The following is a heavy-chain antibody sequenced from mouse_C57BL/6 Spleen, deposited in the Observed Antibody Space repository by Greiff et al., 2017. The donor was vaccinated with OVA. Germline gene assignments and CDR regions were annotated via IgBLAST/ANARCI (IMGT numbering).Heavy chain of an antibody. J-gene: IGHJ2*01. CDR2: IDPSDSYT. CDR1: GYTFTSYW. Sequence: QVQLQQPGAELVMPGASVKLSCKASGYTFTSYWMHWVKQRPGQGLEWIGEIDPSDSYTNYNQKFKGKSTLTVDKSSSTAYMQLSSLTSEDSAVYYCARGKDYGSRVPNDWGQGTTLTVSS. D-gene: IGHD1-1*01. V-gene: IGHV1-69*01. CDR3: ARGKDYGSRVPND.